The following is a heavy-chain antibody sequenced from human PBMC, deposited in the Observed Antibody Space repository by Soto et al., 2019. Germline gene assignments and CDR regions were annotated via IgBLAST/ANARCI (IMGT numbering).Heavy chain of an antibody. Sequence: QVQLQESGPGLVKPSQTLSLTCTVSVGSINSGDYYWRWIRPPPGKGLEWIGYIYYSGSTYYNPSLSGRVSISLDAAKSHSSLNGSSVTAGGTAVYYSSRAGVVIIPAYIAAVLSGNWCDPWGQGTLVAVSS. CDR1: VGSINSGDYY. D-gene: IGHD3-3*01. CDR3: SRAGVVIIPAYIAAVLSGNWCDP. CDR2: IYYSGST. J-gene: IGHJ5*02. V-gene: IGHV4-30-4*01.